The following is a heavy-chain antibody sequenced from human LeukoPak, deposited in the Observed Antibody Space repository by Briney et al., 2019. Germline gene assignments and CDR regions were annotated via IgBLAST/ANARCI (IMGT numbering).Heavy chain of an antibody. J-gene: IGHJ4*02. V-gene: IGHV4-59*01. CDR1: GGSISSYY. CDR3: ARDRSGYDLAY. D-gene: IGHD5-12*01. Sequence: PSETLSLTCSVSGGSISSYYWSWIRQPPGKGLEWIGYIYYSGSTNYNPSLKSRVTISVDTSKNQVSLKLNSVTAADTAVHYCARDRSGYDLAYWGQGTLVTVSS. CDR2: IYYSGST.